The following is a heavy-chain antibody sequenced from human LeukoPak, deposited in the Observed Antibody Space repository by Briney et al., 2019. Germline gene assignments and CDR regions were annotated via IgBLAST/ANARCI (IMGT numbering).Heavy chain of an antibody. J-gene: IGHJ4*02. CDR1: GFSFDDYA. CDR2: ISWNSDSL. V-gene: IGHV3-9*01. Sequence: GRSLRLSCAASGFSFDDYAMHWVRKPPEKGLEWVSGISWNSDSLGYVDSVKGRFTISRDNAKNSLYLQMNSLRAEDTAAYYCARNLWPSLVPTTLPFDYWGQGTLVTVSS. D-gene: IGHD2-2*01. CDR3: ARNLWPSLVPTTLPFDY.